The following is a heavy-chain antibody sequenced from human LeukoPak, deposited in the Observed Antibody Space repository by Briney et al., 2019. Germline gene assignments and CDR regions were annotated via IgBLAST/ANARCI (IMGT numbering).Heavy chain of an antibody. D-gene: IGHD5-12*01. CDR3: ARGPSGYHNT. J-gene: IGHJ4*02. Sequence: GGSLRLSCAASGFTFSNYWMHWVRQVPGRGLVWVSRIYSDGSVTSYADFVKGRFTISRDNSKNTLYLQMNSLRAEDTAVYYCARGPSGYHNTGGQGTLVTVSS. CDR2: IYSDGSVT. V-gene: IGHV3-74*01. CDR1: GFTFSNYW.